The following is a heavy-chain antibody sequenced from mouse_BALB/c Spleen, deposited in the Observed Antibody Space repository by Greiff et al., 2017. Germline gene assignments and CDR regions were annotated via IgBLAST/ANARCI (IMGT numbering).Heavy chain of an antibody. CDR2: INPSTGYT. CDR3: ERAPYAMDY. CDR1: GYTFTSYW. J-gene: IGHJ4*01. V-gene: IGHV1-7*01. Sequence: VQLQQSGAELAKPGASVKMSCKASGYTFTSYWMHWVKQRPGQGLEWIGYINPSTGYTEYNQKFKDKATLTADKSSSTAYMQLSSLTSEDSAVYYWERAPYAMDYWGQGASVTVSS.